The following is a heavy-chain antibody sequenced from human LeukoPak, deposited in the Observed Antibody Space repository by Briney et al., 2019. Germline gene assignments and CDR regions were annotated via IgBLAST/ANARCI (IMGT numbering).Heavy chain of an antibody. V-gene: IGHV3-48*01. CDR3: ASFSVVITNRNAFDI. J-gene: IGHJ3*02. D-gene: IGHD3-22*01. CDR1: GFTFSSYS. CDR2: ISSSSSTI. Sequence: GGSLRLSCAASGFTFSSYSMNWVRQAPGKGLEWVSYISSSSSTIYYADSVKGRFTISRDNAKNSLYLQMNSLRAEDTAVYYCASFSVVITNRNAFDIWGQGTMVTVSS.